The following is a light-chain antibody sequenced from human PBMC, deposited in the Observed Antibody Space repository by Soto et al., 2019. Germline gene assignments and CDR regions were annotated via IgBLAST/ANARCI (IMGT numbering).Light chain of an antibody. CDR3: QQYSIWRT. CDR2: AAS. V-gene: IGKV3-15*01. CDR1: ESVSTN. Sequence: IVLTQSPATLSLAPGERVTLSCRASESVSTNLAWYQQKAGQAPGLLIYAASTRATGIPARFSGSGSGTEFTLTISSLQSEDFAVYYCQQYSIWRTFGQGTKVDIK. J-gene: IGKJ1*01.